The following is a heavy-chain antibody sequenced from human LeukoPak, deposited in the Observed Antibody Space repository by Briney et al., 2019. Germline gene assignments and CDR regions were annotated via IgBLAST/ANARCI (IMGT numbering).Heavy chain of an antibody. J-gene: IGHJ6*02. V-gene: IGHV3-30-3*01. Sequence: PGGSLRLSCAASGFTFSSYAMHWVRPAPGKGLEWVAVISYDGSNKYYADSVKGRFTISRDNSKNTLYLQMNSLRAEDTAVYYCVRALPPKAAGTPYYYYYYGMDVWGQGTTVTVSS. CDR3: VRALPPKAAGTPYYYYYYGMDV. CDR2: ISYDGSNK. CDR1: GFTFSSYA. D-gene: IGHD6-13*01.